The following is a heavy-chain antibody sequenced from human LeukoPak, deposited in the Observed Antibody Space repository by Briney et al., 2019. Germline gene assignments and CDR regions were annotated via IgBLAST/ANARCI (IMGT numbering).Heavy chain of an antibody. V-gene: IGHV4-59*01. CDR2: IYYNGNT. J-gene: IGHJ4*02. CDR1: GASISSYY. Sequence: SETLSLTCTVSGASISSYYWSWLRQSPGKGVEWIGYIYYNGNTNYNPSLKGRVTISVGSSKNQFSLRLSSVTAADTAVYYCARVAVSAREYFDYWGQGTLVIVSS. CDR3: ARVAVSAREYFDY. D-gene: IGHD2-21*02.